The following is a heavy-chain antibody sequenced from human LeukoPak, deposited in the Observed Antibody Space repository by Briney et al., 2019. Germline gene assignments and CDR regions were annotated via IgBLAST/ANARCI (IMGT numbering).Heavy chain of an antibody. J-gene: IGHJ4*02. V-gene: IGHV6-1*01. Sequence: QTLSLTCAISGDSVSNNSAAWNWIRQSPSRSLEWLGRTYYRSEWCNDYAVSVRSRIIINPDTSKNQFSLQLNSVTPEDTAVYYCARGLTTWLDYWGQGTLVTVSS. D-gene: IGHD2/OR15-2a*01. CDR3: ARGLTTWLDY. CDR1: GDSVSNNSAA. CDR2: TYYRSEWCN.